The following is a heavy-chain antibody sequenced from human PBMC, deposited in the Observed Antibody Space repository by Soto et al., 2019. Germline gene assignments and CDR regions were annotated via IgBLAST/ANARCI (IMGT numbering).Heavy chain of an antibody. CDR1: GVTFSSYA. J-gene: IGHJ3*02. Sequence: GGCLGLSCAASGVTFSSYAMNWVRQTQERGLEWVSSISSTSSYTHYADAVKGRFTISRDNSKNTLYLQMNSLRAEDTAVYYCARDPGSSWPPNAFDIWGQGTRVTGSS. CDR2: ISSTSSYT. V-gene: IGHV3-21*01. CDR3: ARDPGSSWPPNAFDI. D-gene: IGHD6-13*01.